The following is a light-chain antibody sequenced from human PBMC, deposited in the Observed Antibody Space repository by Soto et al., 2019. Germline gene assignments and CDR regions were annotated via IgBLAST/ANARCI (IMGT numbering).Light chain of an antibody. V-gene: IGKV1-5*03. Sequence: DIHLTQSPSFLSASVGDRVTITCRPSQAVPNNMAWYQQKPGKAPKLLIYKASSLESGVPSRFSGSGSGTEFTLTISGLQPEDFATYYCQQYNSYSQTFGQGTKVDIK. CDR3: QQYNSYSQT. J-gene: IGKJ1*01. CDR1: QAVPNN. CDR2: KAS.